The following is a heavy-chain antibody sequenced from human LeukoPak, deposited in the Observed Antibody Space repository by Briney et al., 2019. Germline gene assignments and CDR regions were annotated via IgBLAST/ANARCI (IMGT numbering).Heavy chain of an antibody. D-gene: IGHD3-10*01. Sequence: GGSLRLSCAASGFTFSSYAMSWVRQAPGKGLEWVSVICGSGGSTYYADSVKGRFTISRDNSKNTLYLQMNSLRAEDTAVYYCAKSSLSITMVRGVMIFFDYWGQGTLVTVSS. CDR1: GFTFSSYA. CDR3: AKSSLSITMVRGVMIFFDY. J-gene: IGHJ4*02. V-gene: IGHV3-23*01. CDR2: ICGSGGST.